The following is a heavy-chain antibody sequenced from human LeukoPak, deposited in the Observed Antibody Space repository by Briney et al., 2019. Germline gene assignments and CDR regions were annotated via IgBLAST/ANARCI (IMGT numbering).Heavy chain of an antibody. D-gene: IGHD3-22*01. Sequence: GGSLRLSCAASGFTFSSYSMNWVRQAPGKGLEWVSSISSSSSYIYYADSVKGRFTISRDNAKNSLYLQMNSLRAEDTAVYYCARGPYYDTSTGYAFDIWGQGTMVTVS. J-gene: IGHJ3*02. CDR3: ARGPYYDTSTGYAFDI. V-gene: IGHV3-21*01. CDR1: GFTFSSYS. CDR2: ISSSSSYI.